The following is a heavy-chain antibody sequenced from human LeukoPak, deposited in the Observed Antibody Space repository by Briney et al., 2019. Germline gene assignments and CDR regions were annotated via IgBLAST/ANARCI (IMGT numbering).Heavy chain of an antibody. V-gene: IGHV4-34*01. J-gene: IGHJ5*02. CDR2: INHSGST. CDR1: GGSFSGYY. D-gene: IGHD5-12*01. CDR3: ATATWHWFDP. Sequence: SETLSLTCAVYGGSFSGYYWSWIRQPPGKGLEWIGEINHSGSTNYNPSLKSRVTISVDTSKNQFSLKLSFVTAADTAVYYCATATWHWFDPWGQGTLVTVSS.